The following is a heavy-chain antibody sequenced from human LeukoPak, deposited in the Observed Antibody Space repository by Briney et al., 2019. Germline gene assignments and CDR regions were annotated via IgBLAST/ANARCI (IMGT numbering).Heavy chain of an antibody. CDR1: GFTFSSYA. CDR3: ARGLDYYGSSGYYPTYYYYGMDV. Sequence: GGSLRLSCAASGFTFSSYAMHWVRQAPGKGLEWVAVISYDGSNKYYADSVKGRFTISRDNSKNTLYLQMNSLRAEDTAVYYCARGLDYYGSSGYYPTYYYYGMDVWGQGTTVTVSS. CDR2: ISYDGSNK. D-gene: IGHD3-22*01. V-gene: IGHV3-30-3*01. J-gene: IGHJ6*02.